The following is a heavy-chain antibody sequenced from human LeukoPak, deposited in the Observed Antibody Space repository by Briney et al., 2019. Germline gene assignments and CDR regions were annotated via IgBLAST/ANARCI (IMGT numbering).Heavy chain of an antibody. Sequence: GSLRLSCAASGFTFSSYAMSWVRQAPGKGLEWIGSIYYSGSTYYNPSLKSRVTISVDTSKNQFSLKLSSVTAADTAVYYCARQGEFDYWGQGTLVTVSS. CDR3: ARQGEFDY. CDR1: GFTFSSYA. J-gene: IGHJ4*02. V-gene: IGHV4-39*01. CDR2: IYYSGST.